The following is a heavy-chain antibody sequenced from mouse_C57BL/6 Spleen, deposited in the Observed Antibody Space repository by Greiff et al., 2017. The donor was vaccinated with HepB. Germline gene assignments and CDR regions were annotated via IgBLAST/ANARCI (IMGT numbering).Heavy chain of an antibody. CDR2: IYPGDGDT. J-gene: IGHJ4*01. V-gene: IGHV1-80*01. Sequence: QVQLQQSGAELVKPGASVKISCKASGYAFSSYWMNWVKQRPGKGLEWIGQIYPGDGDTNYNGKFKGKATLTADKSSSTAYMQLSSLTSEDSAVYFCARSRSRNYNYAMDYWGQGTSVTVSS. CDR1: GYAFSSYW. D-gene: IGHD2-1*01. CDR3: ARSRSRNYNYAMDY.